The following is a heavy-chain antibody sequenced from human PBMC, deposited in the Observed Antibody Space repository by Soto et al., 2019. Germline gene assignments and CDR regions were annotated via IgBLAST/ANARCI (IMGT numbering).Heavy chain of an antibody. D-gene: IGHD5-18*01. CDR2: INHSGST. CDR3: ARGGTGYSYGYSYSRYYYYGMDV. Sequence: SETLSLTCAVYGGSFSGYYWSWIRQPPGKGLEWIGEINHSGSTNYNPSLKSRVTISVDTSKNQFSLKLSSVTAADTAVYYCARGGTGYSYGYSYSRYYYYGMDVWGQGTTVTVSS. V-gene: IGHV4-34*01. CDR1: GGSFSGYY. J-gene: IGHJ6*02.